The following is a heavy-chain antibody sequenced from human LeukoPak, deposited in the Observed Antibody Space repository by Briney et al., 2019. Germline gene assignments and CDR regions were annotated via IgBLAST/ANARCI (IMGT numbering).Heavy chain of an antibody. CDR2: IYYSGST. CDR3: ARQRKYYDGDLDY. Sequence: PSETLSLTCTVSGGSISSYYWSWIRQPPGKGLEWIGYIYYSGSTNYNPSLKSRVTISVDTSKNQFSLKLSSVTAADTAVYYCARQRKYYDGDLDYWGRETLVPVSS. D-gene: IGHD3-22*01. J-gene: IGHJ4*02. CDR1: GGSISSYY. V-gene: IGHV4-59*08.